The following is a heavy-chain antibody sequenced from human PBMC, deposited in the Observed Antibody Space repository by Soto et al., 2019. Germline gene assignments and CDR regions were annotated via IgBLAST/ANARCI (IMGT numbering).Heavy chain of an antibody. V-gene: IGHV4-31*03. Sequence: QVQLQESGPGLVKPSQTLSLTCTVSGGSISSGGYYWSWIRQHPGKGLEWISYIDYNGDTYYNPSLKGRVSISIDTSKNQFSLRLTSVTAADTAVYYCARSHRDSLGSPDYFDYWGQGTLVTVSS. CDR3: ARSHRDSLGSPDYFDY. J-gene: IGHJ4*02. CDR1: GGSISSGGYY. D-gene: IGHD1-26*01. CDR2: IDYNGDT.